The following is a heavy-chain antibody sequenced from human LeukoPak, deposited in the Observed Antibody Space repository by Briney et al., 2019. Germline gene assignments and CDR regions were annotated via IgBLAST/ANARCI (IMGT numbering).Heavy chain of an antibody. D-gene: IGHD6-25*01. V-gene: IGHV3-23*01. CDR2: VTGSGGGT. CDR3: AKGAASALVDWFDP. CDR1: GFIFSNYA. J-gene: IGHJ5*02. Sequence: GGPLRLSCAASGFIFSNYAMMWVRQAPGKGLEWVSSVTGSGGGTFYADSVKGRFTISRDNSQNTLYLQMNSLGAEDTAVYYCAKGAASALVDWFDPWGQGTLVTVSS.